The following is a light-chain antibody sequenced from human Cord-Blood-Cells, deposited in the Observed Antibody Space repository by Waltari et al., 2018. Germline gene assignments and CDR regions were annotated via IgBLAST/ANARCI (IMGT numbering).Light chain of an antibody. Sequence: QSALTQPASVSGSPGQSITISCTGTSSDVGGYNYVSWYQQHPGKAPKLMIYDVSNRPSGVSNRFSGSKAGNTASLTISGLQAEDDAGYYCSSYTSSSTGVFSGGTKLTVL. CDR2: DVS. CDR3: SSYTSSSTGV. CDR1: SSDVGGYNY. V-gene: IGLV2-14*01. J-gene: IGLJ2*01.